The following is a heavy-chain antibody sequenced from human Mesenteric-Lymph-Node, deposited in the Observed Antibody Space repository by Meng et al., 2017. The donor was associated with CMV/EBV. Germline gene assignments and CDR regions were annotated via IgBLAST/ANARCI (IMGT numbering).Heavy chain of an antibody. V-gene: IGHV3-48*04. CDR2: ISSSGTTI. CDR3: ARVVHSSAWYPFDY. J-gene: IGHJ4*02. D-gene: IGHD6-19*01. Sequence: GGSLRLSCAASGFTFSLYSMSWVRQAPGKGLEWVSYISSSGTTIYYVNSVKGRFTVSRDNAKNSLYLHMNSLRVEDTALYYCARVVHSSAWYPFDYWGRGTLVTVSS. CDR1: GFTFSLYS.